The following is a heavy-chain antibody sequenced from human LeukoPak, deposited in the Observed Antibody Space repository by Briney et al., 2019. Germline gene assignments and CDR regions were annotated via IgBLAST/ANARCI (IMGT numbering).Heavy chain of an antibody. CDR2: INPNSGGT. J-gene: IGHJ4*02. D-gene: IGHD6-19*01. CDR3: ATSLTNIAVAGPDYFDY. V-gene: IGHV1-2*06. Sequence: ASVKVSCKASGYTFTGYYMHWVRQAPGQGLEWMGRINPNSGGTNYAQKFQGRVTMTRDTSISTAYMELSRLRSDDTAVYYCATSLTNIAVAGPDYFDYWCQGTLVTVSS. CDR1: GYTFTGYY.